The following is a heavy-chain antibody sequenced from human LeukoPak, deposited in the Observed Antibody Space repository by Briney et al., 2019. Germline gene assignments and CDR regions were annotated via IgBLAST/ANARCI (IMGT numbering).Heavy chain of an antibody. CDR1: GYTFTSYY. CDR3: ARGRGYSYGRGDY. V-gene: IGHV1-2*02. Sequence: ASVKVSCKASGYTFTSYYMHWVRQAPGQELEWMGWINPNSGGTNYAQKFQGRVTMTRDTSISTAYMELSRLRSDDTAVYYCARGRGYSYGRGDYWGQGTLVTVSS. J-gene: IGHJ4*02. D-gene: IGHD5-18*01. CDR2: INPNSGGT.